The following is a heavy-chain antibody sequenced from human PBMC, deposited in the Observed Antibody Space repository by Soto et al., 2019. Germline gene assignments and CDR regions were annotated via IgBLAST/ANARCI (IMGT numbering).Heavy chain of an antibody. V-gene: IGHV4-4*02. CDR1: GGSLRSTHW. D-gene: IGHD3-10*01. Sequence: QVQLQESGPGLVKPSGTLSLTCAVSGGSLRSTHWWSWVRQPPRKGLEWIGDIYHTGSTNYNPSLNSRVTISVDKSNNQFSLNLSSVTAADTAVYYCARDPYYYGSGDKGGFDPWGQGTLVIVSS. CDR2: IYHTGST. CDR3: ARDPYYYGSGDKGGFDP. J-gene: IGHJ5*02.